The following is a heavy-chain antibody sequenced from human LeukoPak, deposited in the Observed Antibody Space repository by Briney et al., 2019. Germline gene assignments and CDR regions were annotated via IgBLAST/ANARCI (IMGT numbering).Heavy chain of an antibody. Sequence: SQTLSLTCTVSGGSVSSGTYYWNWMRQPAGKGLEWIGRIFPGGNTYFNPSLKSRVAISVDSSKNQFSLTLSSVTAADTAVYYCAGNRDAYFLNAFDIWGQGTMVTVSS. D-gene: IGHD5-24*01. V-gene: IGHV4-61*02. CDR1: GGSVSSGTYY. J-gene: IGHJ3*02. CDR2: IFPGGNT. CDR3: AGNRDAYFLNAFDI.